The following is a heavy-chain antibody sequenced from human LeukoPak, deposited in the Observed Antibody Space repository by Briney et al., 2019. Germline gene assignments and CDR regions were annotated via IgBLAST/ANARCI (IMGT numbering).Heavy chain of an antibody. D-gene: IGHD6-13*01. V-gene: IGHV3-21*01. CDR2: ISSSSSYI. CDR3: ARDPPIIAAAVDNWFDP. J-gene: IGHJ5*02. CDR1: GFTFSSYS. Sequence: GGSLRLSCAASGFTFSSYSMNWVRQAPGKGLEWVSCISSSSSYIYYADSVKGRFTISRDNAKNSLYLQMNSLRAEDTAVYYCARDPPIIAAAVDNWFDPWGQGTLVTVSS.